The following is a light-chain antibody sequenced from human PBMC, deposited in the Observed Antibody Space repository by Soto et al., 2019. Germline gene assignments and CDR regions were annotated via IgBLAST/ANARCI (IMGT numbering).Light chain of an antibody. CDR2: DVS. CDR1: QTISSS. V-gene: IGKV1-5*01. Sequence: DIQMTQSPSSLSASVGDRVTITCRASQTISSSLAWYQQQPGKAPKLLIYDVSTLKRGVPSRFSVSRSGTECTLSISSLQPDDFAPYYCQQYHTISYTFGQGTSLESK. J-gene: IGKJ2*01. CDR3: QQYHTISYT.